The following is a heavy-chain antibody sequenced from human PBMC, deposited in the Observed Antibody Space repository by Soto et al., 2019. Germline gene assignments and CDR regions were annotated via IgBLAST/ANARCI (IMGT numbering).Heavy chain of an antibody. CDR3: ARDGPVAAAVTPKPYYFDY. V-gene: IGHV3-48*02. D-gene: IGHD6-25*01. CDR2: INSNGDVN. J-gene: IGHJ4*02. CDR1: GFSFSDYN. Sequence: EVQLVESGGGLVQPGESLRLSCAVSGFSFSDYNMNWVRQAPGKGLEWVSYINSNGDVNYYADSVRGRLTISRDNAKNSVYLQMNSLTDGDTAVYYCARDGPVAAAVTPKPYYFDYWGRGTLVTVSS.